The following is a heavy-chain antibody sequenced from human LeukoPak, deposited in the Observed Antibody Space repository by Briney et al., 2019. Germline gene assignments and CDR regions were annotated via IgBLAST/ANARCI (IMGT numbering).Heavy chain of an antibody. V-gene: IGHV3-74*01. CDR3: TTGIGNYYYY. J-gene: IGHJ4*02. Sequence: GSLRLSWAASGSTFSRYWMHWVRQAPRKGLVWVSRVKSDGSDTIYADSVKGRFTISRDNAKNTLYLQMDSLRAEDTAVYYCTTGIGNYYYYWGQGTLVTVAS. CDR2: VKSDGSDT. D-gene: IGHD3-10*01. CDR1: GSTFSRYW.